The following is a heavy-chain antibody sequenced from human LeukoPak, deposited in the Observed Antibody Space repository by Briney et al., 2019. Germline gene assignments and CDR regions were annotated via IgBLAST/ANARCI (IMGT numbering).Heavy chain of an antibody. V-gene: IGHV3-48*04. CDR1: GFTFSTYA. Sequence: GGSLRLSCAASGFTFSTYAMNWVRQAPGKGLEWVSYSSSGSSTIYYADSVKGRFTISRDNAKNSLYLQMHSLRAEDTTVYYCARGEQDMATMSIDYWGQGALVTVSS. D-gene: IGHD5-24*01. CDR2: SSSGSSTI. J-gene: IGHJ4*02. CDR3: ARGEQDMATMSIDY.